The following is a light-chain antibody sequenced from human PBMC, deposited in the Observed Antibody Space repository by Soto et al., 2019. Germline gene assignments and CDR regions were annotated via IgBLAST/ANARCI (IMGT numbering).Light chain of an antibody. CDR3: QQYNNWPPWT. Sequence: EIVMTKSPATLSVSPGERATLSCRASRSVTRNLAWYQQKPGQAPRLLIYDASTRATGIPARFSGSGSGTEFALTISSLQSEDFGLYYCQQYNNWPPWTFGQGTKVEIK. V-gene: IGKV3-15*01. CDR2: DAS. J-gene: IGKJ1*01. CDR1: RSVTRN.